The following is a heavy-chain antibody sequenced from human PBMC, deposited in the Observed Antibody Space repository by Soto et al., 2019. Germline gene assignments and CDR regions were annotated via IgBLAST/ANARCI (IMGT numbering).Heavy chain of an antibody. Sequence: QVQLQQWGTKLSKPSETLSLTCAVYGGSFSGYYWSWISQPPGKGLEWIGEIDHSGGTNYNASLKGRVTISADTSNNEFSLKLSSVTAADTAKYYCARGRLGGAANWGQGTLVTVSS. J-gene: IGHJ4*02. CDR2: IDHSGGT. D-gene: IGHD3-16*01. CDR1: GGSFSGYY. CDR3: ARGRLGGAAN. V-gene: IGHV4-34*01.